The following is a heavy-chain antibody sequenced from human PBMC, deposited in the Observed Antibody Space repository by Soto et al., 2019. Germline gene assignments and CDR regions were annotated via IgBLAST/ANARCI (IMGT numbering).Heavy chain of an antibody. V-gene: IGHV1-2*04. J-gene: IGHJ6*02. CDR3: ARVNDFWSGTYYGMDV. CDR2: INPNSGGT. CDR1: GYTFTGYY. Sequence: ASVKVSCKASGYTFTGYYMHWVRQAPGQGLEWMGWINPNSGGTNYAQKFQGWVAMTRDTSISTAYMELSRLRSDDTAVYYCARVNDFWSGTYYGMDVWGQGTTVTVSS. D-gene: IGHD3-3*01.